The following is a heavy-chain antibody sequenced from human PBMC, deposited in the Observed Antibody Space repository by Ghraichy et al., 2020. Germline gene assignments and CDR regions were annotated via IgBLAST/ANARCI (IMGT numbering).Heavy chain of an antibody. V-gene: IGHV3-23*01. Sequence: GGSLRLSCAASGFTFISYAMSWVRQAPGKGLEWVSAISSSGGSTYYADSVKGRFTISRDNSKNTLYLQMNSLRAEDTAVYYCAKDLKQWLVEYWGKGTLVIVSS. J-gene: IGHJ4*02. D-gene: IGHD6-19*01. CDR1: GFTFISYA. CDR3: AKDLKQWLVEY. CDR2: ISSSGGST.